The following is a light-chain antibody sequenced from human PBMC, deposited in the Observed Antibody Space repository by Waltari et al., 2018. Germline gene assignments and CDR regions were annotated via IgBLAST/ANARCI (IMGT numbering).Light chain of an antibody. CDR3: SSYGGTYFV. V-gene: IGLV2-11*01. CDR2: DVT. Sequence: QSALTQPRSVSGSPGQSVTISCTGTSNDVGGYHYVSWYQHHPGEVPNLMIYDVTQRPSGVPDRFSGSKSGNTASLTISGLQADDEADYYCSSYGGTYFVFGGGTRLTVL. CDR1: SNDVGGYHY. J-gene: IGLJ2*01.